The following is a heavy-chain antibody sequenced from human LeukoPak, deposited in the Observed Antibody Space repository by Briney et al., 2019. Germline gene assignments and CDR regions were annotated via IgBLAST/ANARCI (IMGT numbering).Heavy chain of an antibody. Sequence: GGSLRLSCTASGFTFSNYAMSWVRQAPGKGLEWVSGIGGGDDDTYYADSVKGRFTISRDSSKNKLYLQMSNLRAEDTAVYYCAKYVGYSYGSGFDYWGQGTLVTVSS. V-gene: IGHV3-23*01. CDR1: GFTFSNYA. CDR2: IGGGDDDT. J-gene: IGHJ4*02. D-gene: IGHD5-18*01. CDR3: AKYVGYSYGSGFDY.